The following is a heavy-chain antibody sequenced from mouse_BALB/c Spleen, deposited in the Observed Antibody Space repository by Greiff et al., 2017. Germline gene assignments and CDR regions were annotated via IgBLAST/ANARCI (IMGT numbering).Heavy chain of an antibody. V-gene: IGHV3-2*02. J-gene: IGHJ4*01. Sequence: EVKLQESGPGLVKPSQSLSFTCTVTGYSITSDYAWNLIRQFPGNKLEWMGYISYSGSTSYNPSIKSRNSITPDTSKKQFFMQLNSVTTEDTATYYCAISNYLYYYAMDYWGQGTSVTVSS. CDR3: AISNYLYYYAMDY. CDR2: ISYSGST. CDR1: GYSITSDYA. D-gene: IGHD2-5*01.